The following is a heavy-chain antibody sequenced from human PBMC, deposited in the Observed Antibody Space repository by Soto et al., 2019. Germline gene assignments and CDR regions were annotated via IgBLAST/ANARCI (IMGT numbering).Heavy chain of an antibody. CDR2: ISSGSGTI. CDR1: GFTFSSFN. Sequence: GGSLRLSCAASGFTFSSFNMNWVRQAPGKGLEWVSYISSGSGTIYYADSVKGRFSISRDNAKNSLFLQMDSLRAEDTAVYYCATAYISSSGRDGFEIWGQGTLVTVSS. V-gene: IGHV3-48*01. J-gene: IGHJ3*02. D-gene: IGHD6-6*01. CDR3: ATAYISSSGRDGFEI.